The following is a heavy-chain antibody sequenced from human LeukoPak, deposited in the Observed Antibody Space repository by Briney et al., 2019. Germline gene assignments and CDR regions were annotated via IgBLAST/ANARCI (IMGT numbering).Heavy chain of an antibody. Sequence: SETLSLTCAVYGGSFSGYYWSWIRQPPGKGLEWIGEINHSGSTNYNPSLKSRATISVDTSKNQFSLKLSSVTAADTAVYYCARGPYDTWGYYYYGMDVWGRGTTVTVSS. CDR3: ARGPYDTWGYYYYGMDV. J-gene: IGHJ6*02. V-gene: IGHV4-34*01. CDR1: GGSFSGYY. D-gene: IGHD3-9*01. CDR2: INHSGST.